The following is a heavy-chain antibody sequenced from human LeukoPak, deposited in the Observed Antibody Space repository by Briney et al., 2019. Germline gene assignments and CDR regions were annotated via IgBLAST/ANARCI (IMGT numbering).Heavy chain of an antibody. J-gene: IGHJ5*02. CDR1: GFTFDDYA. CDR3: AKGVGCSSSWSSNWFDP. CDR2: ISWNSGSI. Sequence: PGRSLRLSCAASGFTFDDYAMHWVRQAPGKGLEWVSGISWNSGSIGYADSVKGRFTISRDNAKNSLYLQMNSLRAEDTALYYCAKGVGCSSSWSSNWFDPWGQGTLVTVSS. V-gene: IGHV3-9*01. D-gene: IGHD6-13*01.